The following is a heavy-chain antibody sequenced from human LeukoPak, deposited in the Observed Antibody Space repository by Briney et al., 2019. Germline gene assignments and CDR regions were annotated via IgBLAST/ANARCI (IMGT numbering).Heavy chain of an antibody. D-gene: IGHD2-15*01. CDR1: GFTFSSYA. Sequence: GGSLRLSCAAPGFTFSSYAMSWVRQAPGKGLEWVSAISGSGGSTYYADSVKGRFTISRDNSKNTLYLQMNSLRAEDTAVYYCAKVLRVVVPLGMDVWGQGTTVTVSS. CDR3: AKVLRVVVPLGMDV. V-gene: IGHV3-23*01. J-gene: IGHJ6*02. CDR2: ISGSGGST.